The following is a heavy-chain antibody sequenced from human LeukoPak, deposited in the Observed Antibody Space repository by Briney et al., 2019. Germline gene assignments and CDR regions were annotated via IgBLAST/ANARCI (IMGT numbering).Heavy chain of an antibody. CDR1: GFTFSSYW. Sequence: PGGSLRLSCAASGFTFSSYWMHWVRQAPGKGPVWISHISSGDGTIGYADSVKGRFTISRDNAKNTLYLQMNSLGVEDTAVYYCTRTTGQRCFDCWGQGTQVTVSS. J-gene: IGHJ4*02. D-gene: IGHD4-11*01. CDR2: ISSGDGTI. CDR3: TRTTGQRCFDC. V-gene: IGHV3-74*01.